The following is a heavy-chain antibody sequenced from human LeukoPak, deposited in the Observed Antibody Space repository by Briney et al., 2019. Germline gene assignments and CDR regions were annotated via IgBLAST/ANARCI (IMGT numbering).Heavy chain of an antibody. CDR1: GFTFSSYG. V-gene: IGHV3-33*01. CDR2: IWYDESNK. J-gene: IGHJ4*02. CDR3: ARPTYSGSYYWFDY. D-gene: IGHD1-26*01. Sequence: GRSLRLSCAASGFTFSSYGMHWVRQAPGKGLEWVTVIWYDESNKYYADSVKGRFTISRDNSKNTLYLQMNSLRAEDTAVYYCARPTYSGSYYWFDYWGQGTLVTVSS.